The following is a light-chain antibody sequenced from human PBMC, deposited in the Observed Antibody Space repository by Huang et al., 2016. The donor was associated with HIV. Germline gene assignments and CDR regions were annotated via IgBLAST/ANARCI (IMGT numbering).Light chain of an antibody. V-gene: IGKV1-6*01. Sequence: AIQMTQSPSSLSASVGDRVTITCRTSQGIRNDLGWYEQKPGKAPKLLIYAAYSLHSGGPSRFSGSGSGTDFTLTISSLQPEDFATYYCLQDHYSPWTFGQGTKVEIK. J-gene: IGKJ1*01. CDR1: QGIRND. CDR3: LQDHYSPWT. CDR2: AAY.